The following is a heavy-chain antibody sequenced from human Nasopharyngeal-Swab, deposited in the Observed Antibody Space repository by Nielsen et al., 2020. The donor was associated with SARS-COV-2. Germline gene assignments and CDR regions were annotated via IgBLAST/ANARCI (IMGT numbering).Heavy chain of an antibody. Sequence: GESLKISCKGSGYSFTSYWISWVRQMPGKGLQWMWRIDPSDSYTYYSPSFQGHVTISADKSISTAYVQWSSLKASDTAMYYCARRPPYKWNPFDYWGQGTLVTVSS. CDR2: IDPSDSYT. D-gene: IGHD1-20*01. CDR1: GYSFTSYW. CDR3: ARRPPYKWNPFDY. J-gene: IGHJ4*02. V-gene: IGHV5-10-1*01.